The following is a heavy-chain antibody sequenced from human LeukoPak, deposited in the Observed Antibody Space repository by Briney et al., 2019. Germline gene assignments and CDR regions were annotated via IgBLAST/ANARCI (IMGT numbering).Heavy chain of an antibody. CDR2: VYYTGST. J-gene: IGHJ5*02. D-gene: IGHD3-22*01. CDR3: ARGSGTYYYDSGGYLNWFDP. Sequence: SETLSLTCTVSGGSISSSGYYWGWIRQPPGKGLVWIGTVYYTGSTYYNPSLKSRVTISEDTSRNQFSLKLNSVTAADTAVYYCARGSGTYYYDSGGYLNWFDPWGQGILVTVSS. CDR1: GGSISSSGYY. V-gene: IGHV4-39*01.